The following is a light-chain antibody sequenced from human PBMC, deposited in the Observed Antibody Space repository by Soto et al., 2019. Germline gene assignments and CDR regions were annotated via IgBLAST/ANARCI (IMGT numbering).Light chain of an antibody. CDR2: EVS. Sequence: QSVLTQPPSASGSPGQSVTISCTGTSSDVGGYNYVSWYQQHPGKAPKLMIYEVSKRPSGVPDRFSGSKSGNTASLTVSGLQAEDEADYYCSSYAGSKTFVFGTGTKV. V-gene: IGLV2-8*01. CDR3: SSYAGSKTFV. J-gene: IGLJ1*01. CDR1: SSDVGGYNY.